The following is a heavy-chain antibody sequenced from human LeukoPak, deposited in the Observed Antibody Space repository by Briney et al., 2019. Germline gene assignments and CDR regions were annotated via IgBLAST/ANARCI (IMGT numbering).Heavy chain of an antibody. D-gene: IGHD2-21*02. CDR3: ARVGTAEGTLEDY. CDR1: GFTFSNYW. J-gene: IGHJ4*02. V-gene: IGHV3-7*01. Sequence: SGGSLRLSCAASGFTFSNYWMSWVRQPPGKGLEWVANIKNDGSEKYYVDSVKGRFTISRDNPKNSLYLQMNSLRAEDTAVYYCARVGTAEGTLEDYWGQGTLVTVSS. CDR2: IKNDGSEK.